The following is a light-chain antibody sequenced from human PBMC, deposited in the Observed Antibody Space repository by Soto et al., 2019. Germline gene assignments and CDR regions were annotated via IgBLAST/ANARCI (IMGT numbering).Light chain of an antibody. CDR1: ESISSW. Sequence: DIQMTQSPPTLSASSGDRVTITCRARESISSWLAWYQQKPGKAPKLLMYKASSLESGVPSRFRGSGSGTEFTLTISSLQPDDFETYYCQQYNSYSWTFGQGTKVDIK. J-gene: IGKJ1*01. CDR2: KAS. V-gene: IGKV1-5*03. CDR3: QQYNSYSWT.